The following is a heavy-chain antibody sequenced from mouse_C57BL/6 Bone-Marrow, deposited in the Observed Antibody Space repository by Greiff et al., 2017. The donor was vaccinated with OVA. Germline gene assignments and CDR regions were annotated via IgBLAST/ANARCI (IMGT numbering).Heavy chain of an antibody. Sequence: VQLQQPGAELVMPGASVKLSCKASGYTFTSYWMHWVKQRPGQGLEWIGEIDPSDSYTNYNQKFKGKSTLTVDKSSSTAYIQLSSLTSEDSAVYYCARYPGAYWGQGTLVTVSA. V-gene: IGHV1-69*01. J-gene: IGHJ3*01. CDR2: IDPSDSYT. CDR3: ARYPGAY. CDR1: GYTFTSYW.